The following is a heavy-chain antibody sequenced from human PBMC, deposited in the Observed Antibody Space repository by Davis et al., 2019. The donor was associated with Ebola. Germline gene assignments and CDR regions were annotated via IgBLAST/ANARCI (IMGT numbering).Heavy chain of an antibody. CDR1: GGSFSGYY. CDR2: INHSGST. V-gene: IGHV4-34*01. CDR3: VRGYYDGRGWFDP. Sequence: SETLSLTCAVYGGSFSGYYWSWIRQPPGKGLEWIGEINHSGSTNYNPSLKSRVTISVDRSKNQFSLKLSSVTAADTAVYYCVRGYYDGRGWFDPWGQGTLVTVSS. J-gene: IGHJ5*02. D-gene: IGHD3-3*01.